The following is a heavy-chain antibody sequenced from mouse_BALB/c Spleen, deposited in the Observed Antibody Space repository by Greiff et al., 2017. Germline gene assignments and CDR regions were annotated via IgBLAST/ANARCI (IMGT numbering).Heavy chain of an antibody. Sequence: EVQVVESGGGLVQPGGSRKLSCAASGFTFSSFGMHWVRQAPEKGLEWVAYISSGSSTIYYADTVKGRFTISRDNPKNTLFLLMTSLRSEDTAMYYCAREGAWFAYWGQGTLVTVSA. J-gene: IGHJ3*01. CDR3: AREGAWFAY. CDR1: GFTFSSFG. V-gene: IGHV5-17*02. CDR2: ISSGSSTI.